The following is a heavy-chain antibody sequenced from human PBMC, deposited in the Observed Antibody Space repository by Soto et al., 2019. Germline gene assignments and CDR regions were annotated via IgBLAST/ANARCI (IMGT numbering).Heavy chain of an antibody. CDR1: GGSISSGGYY. Sequence: PSETLSLTCTVSGGSISSGGYYWSWIRQHPGKGLEWIGYIYYSGSTYYNPSLKSRVTISVDTSKNQFSLKLSSVTAADTAVYYCARTIREYYDSSGYYSLDYWGQGTLVTVSS. CDR2: IYYSGST. D-gene: IGHD3-22*01. CDR3: ARTIREYYDSSGYYSLDY. J-gene: IGHJ4*02. V-gene: IGHV4-31*03.